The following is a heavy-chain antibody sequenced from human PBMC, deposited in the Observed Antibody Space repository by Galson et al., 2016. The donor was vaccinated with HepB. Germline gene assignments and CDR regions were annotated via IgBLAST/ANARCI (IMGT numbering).Heavy chain of an antibody. Sequence: PALVKPTQTLTLTCTFSGFSLSASGVGVGWIRQPPGKALEWLAVIFWNDDKRYSPSLKSRLTITKDTSKNQVALTMTNMDPVDTAIYFCAHRRLVEQLAPTICWFDPWGQGSLVTVSS. CDR3: AHRRLVEQLAPTICWFDP. CDR2: IFWNDDK. V-gene: IGHV2-5*01. J-gene: IGHJ5*02. CDR1: GFSLSASGVG. D-gene: IGHD6-6*01.